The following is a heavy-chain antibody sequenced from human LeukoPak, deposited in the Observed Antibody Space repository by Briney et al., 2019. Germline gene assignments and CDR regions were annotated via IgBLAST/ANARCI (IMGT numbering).Heavy chain of an antibody. Sequence: GGSLRLSCAASGFTFSSYTMNWVRQAPGKGLERVSSITRSSNYRYYSDSMKGRFTISRDNAKKSLYLQMNSLRAEDTAVYYCARALYDSSGYYSHFDYWGQGTLVTVSS. CDR2: ITRSSNYR. CDR1: GFTFSSYT. J-gene: IGHJ4*02. CDR3: ARALYDSSGYYSHFDY. V-gene: IGHV3-21*01. D-gene: IGHD3-22*01.